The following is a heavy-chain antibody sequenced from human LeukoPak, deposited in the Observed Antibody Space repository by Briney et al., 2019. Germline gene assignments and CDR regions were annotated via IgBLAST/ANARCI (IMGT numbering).Heavy chain of an antibody. V-gene: IGHV3-11*05. Sequence: GGSLRLSCAASGFTFKDFYMSWVRQAPGKGLEWVSYINHLGSQADYADSVKGRFTISRDYAKNSLSLQMNNLSVDNTAVYYCVRARFTTFVYYWGQGTLVTVSS. D-gene: IGHD1-14*01. CDR2: INHLGSQA. CDR3: VRARFTTFVYY. CDR1: GFTFKDFY. J-gene: IGHJ4*02.